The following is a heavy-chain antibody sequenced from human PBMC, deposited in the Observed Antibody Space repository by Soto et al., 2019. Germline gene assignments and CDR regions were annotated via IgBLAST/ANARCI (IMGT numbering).Heavy chain of an antibody. Sequence: SETLSLTCTVSGGSISSGDYYWSWIRQPPGKGLEWIGYIYYSGSTYYNPSLKSRVTISVDTSKNQFYLKLSSVTAAETTVYYCARLPDIVVGLFDYWGQGTLVTVSS. CDR1: GGSISSGDYY. D-gene: IGHD2-2*01. V-gene: IGHV4-30-4*01. J-gene: IGHJ4*02. CDR3: ARLPDIVVGLFDY. CDR2: IYYSGST.